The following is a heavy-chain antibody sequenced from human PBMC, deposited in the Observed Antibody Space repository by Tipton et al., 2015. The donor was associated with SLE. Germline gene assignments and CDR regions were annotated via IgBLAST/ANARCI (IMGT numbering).Heavy chain of an antibody. CDR1: GASISSGTFS. V-gene: IGHV4-39*07. Sequence: TLSLTCTVSGASISSGTFSWGWIRQPPGKGLECIAPMYYSGTAYYNPSLKSRVTISVDASKNQISLKLSSVTAADTAVYYCARERGWLPFDYWGQGTLVTVSS. J-gene: IGHJ4*02. CDR3: ARERGWLPFDY. CDR2: MYYSGTA. D-gene: IGHD5-12*01.